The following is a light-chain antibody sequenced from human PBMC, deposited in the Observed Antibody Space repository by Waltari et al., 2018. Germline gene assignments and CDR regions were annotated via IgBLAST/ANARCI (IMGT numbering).Light chain of an antibody. CDR3: QQSGTSPVT. J-gene: IGKJ3*01. V-gene: IGKV3-20*01. CDR1: QTVDSRS. CDR2: GAS. Sequence: EIVLTQSPGTLSLSPGERATLSCRTSQTVDSRSLNWFQHKSGPGPRLLIYGASTRAPGIPARFGGSGSGTDFSLTVSRLEPEDFAVYYCQQSGTSPVTFGPGTKVDIK.